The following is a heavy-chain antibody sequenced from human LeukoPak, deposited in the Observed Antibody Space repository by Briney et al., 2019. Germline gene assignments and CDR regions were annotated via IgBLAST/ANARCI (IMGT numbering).Heavy chain of an antibody. Sequence: GGSLRLSCAASGFTFSSYWMSWVRQAPGKGLEWVANIKQDGSEKYYVDSVKGRFTISRDNAKNSLYLQMNSLRAEDTAVYYCAKNRDDFWSGYHGFDYWGQGTLVTVSS. CDR3: AKNRDDFWSGYHGFDY. CDR1: GFTFSSYW. J-gene: IGHJ4*02. CDR2: IKQDGSEK. D-gene: IGHD3-3*01. V-gene: IGHV3-7*01.